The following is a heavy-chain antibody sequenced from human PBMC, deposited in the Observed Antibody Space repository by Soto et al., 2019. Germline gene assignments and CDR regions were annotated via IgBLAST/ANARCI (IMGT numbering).Heavy chain of an antibody. V-gene: IGHV3-9*01. CDR3: Y. J-gene: IGHJ4*02. Sequence: ESGGGLVQPGRSLRLSCAASGFIFDEYAMHWVRQAPGKGLEWVSSISWNSGNIGYADSVKGRFTISRDNAKNSLYLQMNSVRGEDTALYYDYWGQGTLVTVSS. CDR2: ISWNSGNI. CDR1: GFIFDEYA.